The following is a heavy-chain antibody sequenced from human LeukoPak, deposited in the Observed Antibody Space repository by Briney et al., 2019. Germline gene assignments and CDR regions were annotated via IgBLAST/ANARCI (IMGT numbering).Heavy chain of an antibody. CDR3: AKSVAIGFDI. CDR1: GFTFSDYI. Sequence: GGSLRLSCVASGFTFSDYIMNWIREAPGKGLEWVSTVTGSGITTSYAASVKGRFTISRDNSKNTLYLQMNSLRAEDTAVYYCAKSVAIGFDIWGQGTMVTVSS. V-gene: IGHV3-23*01. J-gene: IGHJ3*02. D-gene: IGHD5-12*01. CDR2: VTGSGITT.